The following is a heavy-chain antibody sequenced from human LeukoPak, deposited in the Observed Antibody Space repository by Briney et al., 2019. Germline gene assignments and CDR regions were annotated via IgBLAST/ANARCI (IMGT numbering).Heavy chain of an antibody. CDR3: ARGPYDYVWGSYRYYYYGMDV. V-gene: IGHV4-34*01. CDR2: INHSGST. D-gene: IGHD3-16*02. CDR1: GGSFSGYY. Sequence: PSETLSLTCAVYGGSFSGYYWSWIRQPPGKGLEWIGEINHSGSTNYNPSLKSRVTISVDTSKNQFSLKLSSVTAADTAVYYCARGPYDYVWGSYRYYYYGMDVWGQGTTVTVSS. J-gene: IGHJ6*02.